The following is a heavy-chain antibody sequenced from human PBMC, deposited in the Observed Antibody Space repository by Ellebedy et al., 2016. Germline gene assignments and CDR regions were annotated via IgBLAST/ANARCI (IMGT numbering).Heavy chain of an antibody. V-gene: IGHV3-7*03. J-gene: IGHJ5*02. CDR2: IKQDGSEK. CDR1: GFTFSSYW. CDR3: AGEWLDP. Sequence: GGSLRLXCAASGFTFSSYWMSWVRQAPGKGLEWVANIKQDGSEKNYVDSVKGRFTISRDNAKNSLYLQMDSLRGDDTAMYYCAGEWLDPWGQGTLVTVSS.